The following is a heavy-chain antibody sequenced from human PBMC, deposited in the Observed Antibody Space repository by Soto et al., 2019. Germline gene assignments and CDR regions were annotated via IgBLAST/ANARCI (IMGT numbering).Heavy chain of an antibody. CDR2: ISSSSSYI. Sequence: GGSLRLSCAASGFTFSSYSMNWVRQAPGKGLEWVSSISSSSSYIYYADSVKGRFTISRDNAKNSLYLQMNSLRAEDTAVYYCARDRGVYYDSSGYRDAFDIWGQGTMVTVS. V-gene: IGHV3-21*04. J-gene: IGHJ3*02. CDR3: ARDRGVYYDSSGYRDAFDI. D-gene: IGHD3-22*01. CDR1: GFTFSSYS.